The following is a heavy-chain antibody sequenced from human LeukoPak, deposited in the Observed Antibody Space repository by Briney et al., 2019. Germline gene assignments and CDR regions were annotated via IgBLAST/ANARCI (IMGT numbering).Heavy chain of an antibody. CDR2: IYYSGST. V-gene: IGHV4-59*11. CDR1: GGSISSHY. CDR3: ARNRGGGSYLFDY. J-gene: IGHJ4*02. D-gene: IGHD1-26*01. Sequence: SETLSLTCTVSGGSISSHYWSWIRQPPGKGLEWIGYIYYSGSTNYNPSLKSRVTISVDTSKNQFSLKLSSVTAADTAVYYCARNRGGGSYLFDYWGQGTLVTVSS.